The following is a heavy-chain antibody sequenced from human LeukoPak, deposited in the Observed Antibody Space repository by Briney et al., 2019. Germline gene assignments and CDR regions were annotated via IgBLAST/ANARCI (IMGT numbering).Heavy chain of an antibody. J-gene: IGHJ5*02. Sequence: NPSETLSLTCTVSGGSISSSSYYWGWIRQPPGKGLEWIGSIYYSGSTYYNPSLKSRVTISVDTSKNQFSLKLSSVTAADTAVYYCARSHGDSIAAAGGTNWFDPWGQGTLVTVSS. CDR3: ARSHGDSIAAAGGTNWFDP. CDR1: GGSISSSSYY. CDR2: IYYSGST. V-gene: IGHV4-39*07. D-gene: IGHD6-13*01.